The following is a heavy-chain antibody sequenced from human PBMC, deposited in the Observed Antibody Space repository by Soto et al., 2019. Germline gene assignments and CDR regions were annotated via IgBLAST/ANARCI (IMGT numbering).Heavy chain of an antibody. CDR2: IYTGGGT. J-gene: IGHJ6*03. D-gene: IGHD3-3*01. Sequence: GGSLRLSCAASGFTVSSNYVTWVRQAPGKGLEWVSIIYTGGGTYHADSVRGRFTVSRDNSKNTVYLQMNSLRAEDTALYYCARRTNSYYMDVWGKGTTVTVSS. CDR3: ARRTNSYYMDV. CDR1: GFTVSSNY. V-gene: IGHV3-66*04.